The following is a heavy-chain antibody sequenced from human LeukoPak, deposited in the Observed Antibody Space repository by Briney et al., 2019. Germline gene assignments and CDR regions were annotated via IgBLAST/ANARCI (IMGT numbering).Heavy chain of an antibody. J-gene: IGHJ4*02. CDR2: IYSGGST. Sequence: GGSLRLSCAASGFTVSSNYMSWVRQAPGKGLEWVSVIYSGGSTYYADSVKGRFTISRDNSKNTLYLQMNSLRADDTAVYYCARARDGDYYDYWGQGTQVTVSS. CDR3: ARARDGDYYDY. V-gene: IGHV3-66*01. D-gene: IGHD4-17*01. CDR1: GFTVSSNY.